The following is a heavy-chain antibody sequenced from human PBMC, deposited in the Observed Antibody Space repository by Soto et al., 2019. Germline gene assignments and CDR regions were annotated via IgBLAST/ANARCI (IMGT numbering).Heavy chain of an antibody. V-gene: IGHV3-21*01. Sequence: GGSLRLSCAASGFTFSSYSMNWVRQAPGKGLEWVSSISSSSSYTYYADSVKGRFTISRDNAKNSLYLQMNSLRAEDTAVYYCARGIQIYSSSWYRYYFDYWGKGT. CDR2: ISSSSSYT. CDR3: ARGIQIYSSSWYRYYFDY. J-gene: IGHJ4*02. D-gene: IGHD6-13*01. CDR1: GFTFSSYS.